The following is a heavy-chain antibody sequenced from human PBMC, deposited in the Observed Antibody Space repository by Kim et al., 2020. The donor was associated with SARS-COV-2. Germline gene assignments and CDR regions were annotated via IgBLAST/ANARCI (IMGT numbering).Heavy chain of an antibody. J-gene: IGHJ5*02. CDR3: ARYDSGSQLFAGKWFDP. CDR2: ISYDGLNN. D-gene: IGHD3-10*01. V-gene: IGHV3-30*03. Sequence: GGSLILSCSSSGFTFIIYFIFFFLHAPGNWLSFFAFISYDGLNNYYSDSVKVRFTISRYNSNNTFYFQMNSLRSDDTAVYYCARYDSGSQLFAGKWFDP. CDR1: GFTFIIYF.